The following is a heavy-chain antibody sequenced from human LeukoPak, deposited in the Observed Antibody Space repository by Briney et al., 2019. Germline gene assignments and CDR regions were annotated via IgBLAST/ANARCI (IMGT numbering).Heavy chain of an antibody. CDR2: ISGSGGST. J-gene: IGHJ6*03. D-gene: IGHD1-7*01. CDR3: AKRRGLELLYYYYMDV. CDR1: GFTFSSYA. V-gene: IGHV3-23*01. Sequence: GGSLRLSCAASGFTFSSYAMSWVRQAPGKGLEWVSGISGSGGSTYYADSVKGRFTISRDNSKNTLYLQMNSLRAEDTAVYYCAKRRGLELLYYYYMDVWGKGTTVTVS.